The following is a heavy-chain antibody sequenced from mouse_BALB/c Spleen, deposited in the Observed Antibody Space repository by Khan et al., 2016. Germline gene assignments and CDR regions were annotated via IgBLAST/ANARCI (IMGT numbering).Heavy chain of an antibody. J-gene: IGHJ3*01. CDR1: GYSITSDYA. D-gene: IGHD4-1*01. CDR2: ISYSGST. V-gene: IGHV3-2*02. Sequence: EVQLVESGPGLVKPSQSLSLTCTVTGYSITSDYAWNWIRQFPGNKLEWMGYISYSGSTSYNPSLKSRISITRDTSKNQFFLRLNSVTTEDTVTXYCAEELGWFAYWGQGALVTVSA. CDR3: AEELGWFAY.